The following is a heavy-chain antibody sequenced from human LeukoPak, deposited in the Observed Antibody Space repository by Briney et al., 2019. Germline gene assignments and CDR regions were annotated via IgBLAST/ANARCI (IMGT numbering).Heavy chain of an antibody. Sequence: ASVKVSCKASGYMFNLYGISWVRQAPGQGLEWMAWTSVNNGDTKYGQKFQGRVTVTTDTSTSTVYLELRSLRPDDTAVYYCARDNFVWLQSPGYWGQGTLVTVSS. D-gene: IGHD5-18*01. V-gene: IGHV1-18*01. CDR1: GYMFNLYG. CDR2: TSVNNGDT. J-gene: IGHJ4*02. CDR3: ARDNFVWLQSPGY.